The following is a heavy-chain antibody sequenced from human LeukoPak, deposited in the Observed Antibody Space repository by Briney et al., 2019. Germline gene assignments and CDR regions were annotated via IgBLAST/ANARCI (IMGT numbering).Heavy chain of an antibody. CDR3: ARRGKTYGYADF. D-gene: IGHD5-18*01. CDR1: GGSISSSSYY. Sequence: SETLSLTRTVSGGSISSSSYYWGWIRQSPGKGLEWIGSIYYSGSTYYNPSLKSRVTISVDTSKNQFSLKVSSVTAADTAVYYCARRGKTYGYADFWGQGTLVTVSS. V-gene: IGHV4-39*07. J-gene: IGHJ4*02. CDR2: IYYSGST.